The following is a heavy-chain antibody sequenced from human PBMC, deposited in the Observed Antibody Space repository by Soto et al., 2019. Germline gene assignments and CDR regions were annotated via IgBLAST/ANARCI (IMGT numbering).Heavy chain of an antibody. V-gene: IGHV3-21*04. J-gene: IGHJ4*02. CDR2: ISGSSTYI. CDR3: GRGDGTGLYNSGWSPRY. D-gene: IGHD6-19*01. CDR1: GFTFSYYS. Sequence: EVQLVESGGGLVKPGESLRVSCAASGFTFSYYSLHWVRQAPGKGLEWVSSISGSSTYIYYADRVKGRFTISRDNAKNSLYLRMDSRRAENTAVYCWGRGDGTGLYNSGWSPRYWGQGTLVSVSS.